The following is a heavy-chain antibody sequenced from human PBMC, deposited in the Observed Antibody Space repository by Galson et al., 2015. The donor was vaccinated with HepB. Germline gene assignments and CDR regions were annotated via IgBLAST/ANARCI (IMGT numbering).Heavy chain of an antibody. V-gene: IGHV3-30*18. D-gene: IGHD3-16*01. CDR2: ISYDGSNK. J-gene: IGHJ4*02. Sequence: SLRLSCAASGFTFSSYGMHWVRQAPGKGLEWVAVISYDGSNKYYADSVKGRFTISRDNSKNTLYLQMNSLRAEDTAVYYCAKDRLSDDFTYDYVWGSTFVWGQGTLVTVSS. CDR3: AKDRLSDDFTYDYVWGSTFV. CDR1: GFTFSSYG.